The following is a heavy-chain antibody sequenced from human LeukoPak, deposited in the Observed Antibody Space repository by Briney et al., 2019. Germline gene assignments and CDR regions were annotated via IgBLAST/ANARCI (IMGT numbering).Heavy chain of an antibody. CDR2: ISSSSSYI. V-gene: IGHV3-21*01. J-gene: IGHJ4*02. CDR1: GFTLSSYS. Sequence: QTGGSLRLSCTASGFTLSSYSMNWVRQAPGKGLEWVSSISSSSSYIYYADSVKGRFTISRDNARNSLYLQMNSLRAEDTAVYYCASQGSGYDSPIDHWGQGTLVTVSS. CDR3: ASQGSGYDSPIDH. D-gene: IGHD5-12*01.